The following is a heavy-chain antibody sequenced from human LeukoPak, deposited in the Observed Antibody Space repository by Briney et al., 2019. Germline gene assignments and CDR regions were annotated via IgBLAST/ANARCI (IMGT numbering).Heavy chain of an antibody. V-gene: IGHV3-11*01. J-gene: IGHJ4*02. CDR2: ISSSGSTI. Sequence: PGGSLRLSCAASGFTFSDYYMSWIRQAPGKGLEWVSYISSSGSTIYYADSVKGRFTISRDNAKNSLYLQMNNLRAEDTAVYYCASYLCSSTSCQGASFDYWGQGTLVTVSS. D-gene: IGHD2-2*01. CDR1: GFTFSDYY. CDR3: ASYLCSSTSCQGASFDY.